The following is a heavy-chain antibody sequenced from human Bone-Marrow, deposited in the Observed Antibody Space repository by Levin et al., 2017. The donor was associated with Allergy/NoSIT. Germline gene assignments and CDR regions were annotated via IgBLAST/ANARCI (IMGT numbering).Heavy chain of an antibody. Sequence: SETLSLTCTVSGGSINNYYWNWIRQSPEKGLEWIGYISYRGSTNYNPSLKSRVTMSVDTSKNQFSLNLNSVTAADTATYYCARTGDEFNWFDPWGQGALVTVSS. V-gene: IGHV4-59*01. J-gene: IGHJ5*02. CDR2: ISYRGST. D-gene: IGHD7-27*01. CDR3: ARTGDEFNWFDP. CDR1: GGSINNYY.